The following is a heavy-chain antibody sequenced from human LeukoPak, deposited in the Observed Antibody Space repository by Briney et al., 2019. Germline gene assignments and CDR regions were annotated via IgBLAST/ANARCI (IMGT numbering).Heavy chain of an antibody. D-gene: IGHD3-22*01. CDR1: GGTFSSYA. Sequence: ASVKVSCKASGGTFSSYAISWARQAPGQGLEWMGGIIPIFGTANYAQKFQGRVTITADESTTTAYMELSSLRSEDTAVYYCARSARYYDSSGYYHSFDIWGQGTMVTVTS. CDR3: ARSARYYDSSGYYHSFDI. V-gene: IGHV1-69*01. CDR2: IIPIFGTA. J-gene: IGHJ3*02.